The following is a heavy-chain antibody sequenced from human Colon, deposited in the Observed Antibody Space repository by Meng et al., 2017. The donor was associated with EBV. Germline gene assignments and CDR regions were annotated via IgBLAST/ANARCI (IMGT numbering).Heavy chain of an antibody. CDR1: SGSITSVGYY. CDR2: IYYSGSN. J-gene: IGHJ4*02. V-gene: IGHV4-30-4*01. CDR3: VRAPMDDFGCNRFDY. D-gene: IGHD4-17*01. Sequence: GLGRVQPSPPLSLLGAVSSGSITSVGYYMSWLRQPPGKGLQWIGYIYYSGSNYYNPSLKSRLTISLDTSKNQFSLRLWSVTAAATAVYHCVRAPMDDFGCNRFDYWGQGILVTVSS.